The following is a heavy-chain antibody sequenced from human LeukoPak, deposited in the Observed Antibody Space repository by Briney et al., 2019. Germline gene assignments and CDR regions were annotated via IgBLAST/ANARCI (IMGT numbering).Heavy chain of an antibody. J-gene: IGHJ6*03. V-gene: IGHV3-21*01. CDR2: ISRGSGYI. CDR1: GFTFSTYT. Sequence: GGSLRLSCAASGFTFSTYTMNGVRLAPGKGLEGVSIISRGSGYIHYADSVKGRFTISRDDAKNSLYLQISSLRAEDTAVYYCARDHELYCSGGSCSRMDVWGKGTTVTISS. D-gene: IGHD2-15*01. CDR3: ARDHELYCSGGSCSRMDV.